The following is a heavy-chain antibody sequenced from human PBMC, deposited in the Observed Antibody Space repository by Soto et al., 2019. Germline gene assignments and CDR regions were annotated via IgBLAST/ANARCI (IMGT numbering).Heavy chain of an antibody. CDR2: IIPIFGTA. CDR1: GGTFSSYA. V-gene: IGHV1-69*12. J-gene: IGHJ6*02. Sequence: QVQLVQSGAEVKKPGSSVKVSCKASGGTFSSYAISWVRQAPGQGLEWMGGIIPIFGTANYAQKFQGRVTITADESTSTAYMELSSLRSEDTAVYYCAKKGRTAGDYYYYGMEVWGQGTTVTVSS. CDR3: AKKGRTAGDYYYYGMEV. D-gene: IGHD6-19*01.